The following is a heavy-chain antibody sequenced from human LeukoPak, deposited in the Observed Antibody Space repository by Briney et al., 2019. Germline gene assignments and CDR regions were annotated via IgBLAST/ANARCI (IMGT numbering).Heavy chain of an antibody. CDR3: ARDLSIQLWYFDY. Sequence: ASVKVSCKASGYTFNSYGISWVRQAPGQGLEWMGWISAYNGNTNYAQKFQGRVTITADKSTSTAYMELSSLRSEDTAVYYCARDLSIQLWYFDYWGQGTLVTVSS. CDR1: GYTFNSYG. CDR2: ISAYNGNT. D-gene: IGHD5-18*01. J-gene: IGHJ4*02. V-gene: IGHV1-18*01.